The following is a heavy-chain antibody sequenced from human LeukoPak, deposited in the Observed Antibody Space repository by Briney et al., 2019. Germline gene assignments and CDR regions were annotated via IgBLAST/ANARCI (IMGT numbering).Heavy chain of an antibody. CDR3: AREAYYYGSGSVRGAFDI. V-gene: IGHV3-30*03. Sequence: GGSLRLSCAASGFTFSSYGMHWVRQAPGKGLEWVAVISYDGSNKYYADSVKGRFTISRDNSKNTLYLQMNSLRAEDTAVYYCAREAYYYGSGSVRGAFDIWGQGTMVTVSS. CDR2: ISYDGSNK. D-gene: IGHD3-10*01. J-gene: IGHJ3*02. CDR1: GFTFSSYG.